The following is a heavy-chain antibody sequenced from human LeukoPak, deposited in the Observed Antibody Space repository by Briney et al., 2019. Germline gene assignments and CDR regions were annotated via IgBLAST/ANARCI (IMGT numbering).Heavy chain of an antibody. Sequence: GGSLRLSCAASGFTFSSYSMNWVRQAPGKGLEWVSSISSSSSYIYYADSVKGRFTISRDNAKNSLYLQMNSLRAEDTAVYYCAKTSNPLTLSYFDYWGQGTLVTVSS. V-gene: IGHV3-21*01. D-gene: IGHD1-14*01. CDR2: ISSSSSYI. J-gene: IGHJ4*02. CDR3: AKTSNPLTLSYFDY. CDR1: GFTFSSYS.